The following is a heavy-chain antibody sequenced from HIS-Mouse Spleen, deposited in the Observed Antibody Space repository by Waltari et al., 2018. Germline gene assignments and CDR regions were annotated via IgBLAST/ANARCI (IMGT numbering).Heavy chain of an antibody. CDR2: IYYSGST. J-gene: IGHJ6*02. CDR3: ARGGITGTTYYGMDV. D-gene: IGHD1-7*01. Sequence: QLQLQESGPGLVKPSETLSLTGTVSGCSISSSSYYWGWLRTPPGKGLEWIGSIYYSGSTYYNPSLKSRVTISVDTSKNQFSLKLSSVTAADTAVYYCARGGITGTTYYGMDVWGQGTTVTVSS. CDR1: GCSISSSSYY. V-gene: IGHV4-39*07.